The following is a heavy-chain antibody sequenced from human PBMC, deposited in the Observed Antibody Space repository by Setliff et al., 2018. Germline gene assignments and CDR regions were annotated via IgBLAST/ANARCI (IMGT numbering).Heavy chain of an antibody. D-gene: IGHD1-20*01. V-gene: IGHV3-43D*04. Sequence: GGSLRLSCAASGFNFDDFAMHWVRQPPGKGLEWVSLISWDGVTTYYADSVKGRFTISRDSSKNSLSLQMNSLRVEDTAIYYCVRARDAFNWNSYYFASWGQGTLVTVSS. CDR3: VRARDAFNWNSYYFAS. CDR1: GFNFDDFA. J-gene: IGHJ4*02. CDR2: ISWDGVTT.